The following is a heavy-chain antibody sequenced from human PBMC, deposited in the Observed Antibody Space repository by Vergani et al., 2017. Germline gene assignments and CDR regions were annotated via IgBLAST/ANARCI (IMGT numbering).Heavy chain of an antibody. D-gene: IGHD2-21*01. CDR2: TWYDGNNK. V-gene: IGHV3-33*01. CDR1: GFTFNQYG. J-gene: IGHJ5*02. CDR3: AGDLRLLSTRFDP. Sequence: QVQLVESGGGVVQPGRSLRLSCAASGFTFNQYGMHWVRQAPGKGLEWVAVTWYDGNNKQYEDSVKGRFTISRDNSKSTMYLQMISLRDEDTGVYYCAGDLRLLSTRFDPWGQGTLVTVSS.